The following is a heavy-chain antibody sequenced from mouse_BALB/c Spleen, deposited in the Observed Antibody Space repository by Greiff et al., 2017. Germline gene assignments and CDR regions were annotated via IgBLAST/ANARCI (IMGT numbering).Heavy chain of an antibody. V-gene: IGHV1-14*01. CDR2: INPYNDGT. CDR3: ARGGDNYAMDY. J-gene: IGHJ4*01. D-gene: IGHD2-13*01. Sequence: VQLQQSGPEVVKPGASVKMSCKASGYTFTSYVMHWVKQKPGQGLEWIGYINPYNDGTKYNEKFKGKATLTSDKSSSTAYMELSSLTSEDSAVYYCARGGDNYAMDYWGQGTSVTVSS. CDR1: GYTFTSYV.